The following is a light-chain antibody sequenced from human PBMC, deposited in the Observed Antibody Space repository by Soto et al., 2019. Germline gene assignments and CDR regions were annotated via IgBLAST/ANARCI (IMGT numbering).Light chain of an antibody. J-gene: IGLJ2*01. CDR1: SSDVGRHNY. CDR3: TSYTTTNTLV. V-gene: IGLV2-14*03. Sequence: QSVLTQPASVSGSPGQSITISCTGTSSDVGRHNYVSWYQQHPGKAPRLMIFDVSNRPSGVSNRFSGSKSGNTASLTISGLEAEDEADYYCTSYTTTNTLVFGGGTKLTVL. CDR2: DVS.